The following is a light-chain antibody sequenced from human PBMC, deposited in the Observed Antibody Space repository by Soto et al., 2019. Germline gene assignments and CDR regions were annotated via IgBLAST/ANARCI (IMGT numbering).Light chain of an antibody. CDR3: QQYGTSPWT. CDR2: IAS. CDR1: QSVSSNY. Sequence: EIVLTQSPGTLSLFPGERATLSCRATQSVSSNYLAWYQQKPGQAPRLLIYIASSRATGIPDRFSGSGSGTDFTLTISRLEPEDLAVYYCQQYGTSPWTFGQGTKVEIK. V-gene: IGKV3-20*01. J-gene: IGKJ1*01.